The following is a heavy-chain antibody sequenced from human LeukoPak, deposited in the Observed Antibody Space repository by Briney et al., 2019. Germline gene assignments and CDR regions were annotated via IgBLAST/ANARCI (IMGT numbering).Heavy chain of an antibody. D-gene: IGHD5-12*01. V-gene: IGHV4-31*03. J-gene: IGHJ4*02. CDR2: IYYSGST. CDR1: GGSISSGGYY. CDR3: ARDQSGYAGFDY. Sequence: KPSETLSLTCTVSGGSISSGGYYWSWIRQHPGKGLEWIGYIYYSGSTYYNPSLKSRLTISVDTSKNQFSLKLSSVTAADTAVYYCARDQSGYAGFDYWGQGTLVTVSS.